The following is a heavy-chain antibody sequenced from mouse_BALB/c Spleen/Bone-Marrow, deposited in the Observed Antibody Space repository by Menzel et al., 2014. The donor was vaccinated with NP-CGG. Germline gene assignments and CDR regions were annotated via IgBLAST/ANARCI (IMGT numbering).Heavy chain of an antibody. Sequence: EVKLVESGGGLVKPGGSLKLSCAASGFTFSSYAMSWVRQTPEKRLEWVATISSGGSYTYYPDSVKGRFTISRDNAKNTLYLQMSSLRSEDTAMHYCARHDYAYWGQGTLVTVS. D-gene: IGHD2-4*01. CDR1: GFTFSSYA. J-gene: IGHJ3*01. CDR3: ARHDYAY. CDR2: ISSGGSYT. V-gene: IGHV5-9-3*01.